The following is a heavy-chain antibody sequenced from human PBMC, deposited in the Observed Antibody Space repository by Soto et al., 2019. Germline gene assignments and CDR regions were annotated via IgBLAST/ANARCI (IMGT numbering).Heavy chain of an antibody. Sequence: TSETLSLTCTVSGDSISSGCHYWSCLRQPPGKRLEWIGEINHSGSTNYDPSLKSRVTISADTSKNQFSLKLSSVTAADTAVYYCARGYGRNFDYWGQGTLVTVSS. D-gene: IGHD5-18*01. CDR3: ARGYGRNFDY. CDR2: INHSGST. CDR1: GDSISSGCHY. J-gene: IGHJ4*02. V-gene: IGHV4-39*07.